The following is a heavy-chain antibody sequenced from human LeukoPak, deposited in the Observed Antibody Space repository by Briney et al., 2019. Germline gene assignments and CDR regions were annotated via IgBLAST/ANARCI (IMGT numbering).Heavy chain of an antibody. CDR2: ISSSSSYI. CDR1: GFTFSSYS. J-gene: IGHJ4*02. D-gene: IGHD2-2*02. V-gene: IGHV3-21*01. Sequence: GGSLRLSCAASGFTFSSYSMNWVRQAPGKGLEWVSSISSSSSYIYYADSVKGRFTISRDNAKNSLYLQMNSLRAEDTAVYYCTRYCSSDICYRAFDYWGQGTLVTVSS. CDR3: TRYCSSDICYRAFDY.